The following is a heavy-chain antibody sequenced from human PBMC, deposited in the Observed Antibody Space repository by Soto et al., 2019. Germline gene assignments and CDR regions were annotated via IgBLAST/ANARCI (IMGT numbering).Heavy chain of an antibody. CDR2: IYYSVST. V-gene: IGHV4-59*01. CDR1: GGSISSYS. J-gene: IGHJ5*02. D-gene: IGHD3-10*01. Sequence: SETLSLTCTVSGGSISSYSWSWIRQSPGKGLEWIGYIYYSVSTNYNPSLKGRVAISADTSKNQFSLNLRSVTAADTAVYFCARDTNYYGSGRGHWFDPWGQGTLVTVSS. CDR3: ARDTNYYGSGRGHWFDP.